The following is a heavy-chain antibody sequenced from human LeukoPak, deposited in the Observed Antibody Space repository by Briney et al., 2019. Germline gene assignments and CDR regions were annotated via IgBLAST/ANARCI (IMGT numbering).Heavy chain of an antibody. V-gene: IGHV3-7*01. CDR2: INQDGGTK. D-gene: IGHD1-26*01. CDR1: GFSFSRHW. J-gene: IGHJ4*02. Sequence: GGSLRLSCAASGFSFSRHWMSWVRHTPGKGLEWVANINQDGGTKYYRDFAKGRFTISRDNAKNSLYLQMNNLRAEDTAVYYCVDSGTFYWGQGTLVTVSS. CDR3: VDSGTFY.